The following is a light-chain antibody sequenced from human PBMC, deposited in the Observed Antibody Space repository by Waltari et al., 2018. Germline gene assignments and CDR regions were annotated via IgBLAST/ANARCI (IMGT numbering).Light chain of an antibody. CDR1: QSVSRS. V-gene: IGKV3-20*01. CDR2: DAS. Sequence: EIVLTQSPGTLSLSPGERATLSCRASQSVSRSLAWYQQKHGQAPRLIIYDASTRATGIPDRFSGSGSGTDFSLTISRLEPEDFAVYYCQKYVSLPATFGQGTKVEIK. J-gene: IGKJ1*01. CDR3: QKYVSLPAT.